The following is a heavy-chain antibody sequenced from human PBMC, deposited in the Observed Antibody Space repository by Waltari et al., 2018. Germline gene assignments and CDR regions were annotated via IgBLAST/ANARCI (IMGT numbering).Heavy chain of an antibody. V-gene: IGHV4-38-2*01. Sequence: QVQLQESGPGLVKPSETLSLTCAVSGYSISSGYYWGWIRQPPGKGLEWIGSNYHSGSTYYNPTLKSRGTISVDTSKNQFSLKLSSVTAADTAVYYCARSWSGHDAFDIWGQGTMVTVSS. J-gene: IGHJ3*02. CDR3: ARSWSGHDAFDI. CDR2: NYHSGST. D-gene: IGHD3-3*01. CDR1: GYSISSGYY.